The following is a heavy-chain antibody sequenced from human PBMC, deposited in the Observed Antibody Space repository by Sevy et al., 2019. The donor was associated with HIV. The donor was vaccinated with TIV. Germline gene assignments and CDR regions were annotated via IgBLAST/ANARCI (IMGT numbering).Heavy chain of an antibody. CDR3: ARDPYARRGFDY. D-gene: IGHD3-16*01. CDR1: GYTFTGYY. Sequence: ASVKVSCKASGYTFTGYYLHWVRQAPGQGLEWMGWLNPGNGNTKSAQHFRGRVTITRDTSARTAYLELTGLTSEDTAVYFCARDPYARRGFDYWGQGTLVTVSS. V-gene: IGHV1-3*01. CDR2: LNPGNGNT. J-gene: IGHJ4*02.